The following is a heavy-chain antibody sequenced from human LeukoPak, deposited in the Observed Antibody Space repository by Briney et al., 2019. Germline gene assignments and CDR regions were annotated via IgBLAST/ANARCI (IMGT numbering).Heavy chain of an antibody. CDR2: ISGSGGST. J-gene: IGHJ4*02. CDR1: GFTFSSYA. V-gene: IGHV3-23*01. Sequence: GGSLRLSCAASGFTFSSYAMSWVRQAPGKGLEWVSAISGSGGSTYYADSVKGRFTISRDNSKNTLYLQMNSLRAEDTAVYYCARGTRGYTYDPPLDYWGQGTLVTVSS. CDR3: ARGTRGYTYDPPLDY. D-gene: IGHD5-18*01.